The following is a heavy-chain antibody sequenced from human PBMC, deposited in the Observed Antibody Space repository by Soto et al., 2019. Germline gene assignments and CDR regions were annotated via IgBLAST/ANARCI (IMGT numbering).Heavy chain of an antibody. CDR2: IRSDSAAT. D-gene: IGHD1-1*01. V-gene: IGHV3-23*01. CDR1: GFTFSTYA. CDR3: ATQDFRGATGTT. J-gene: IGHJ4*02. Sequence: PGGSLRLSCVASGFTFSTYAMVWVRQAPGKGLEWVSLIRSDSAATYYTDSVKGRFTISRDNSKNTLYLQMNSLRAEDTAIYNCATQDFRGATGTTWGQGTLVTVSS.